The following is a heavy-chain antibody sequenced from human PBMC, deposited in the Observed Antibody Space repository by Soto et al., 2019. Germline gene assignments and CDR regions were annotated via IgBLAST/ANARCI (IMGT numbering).Heavy chain of an antibody. J-gene: IGHJ4*02. CDR1: GFTVSRYY. CDR2: IYSGGST. D-gene: IGHD4-17*01. CDR3: ARVANDYGFDY. Sequence: EVQLVESGGGLVQPGGSLRLSCTASGFTVSRYYMSWVRQAPGKGLEWVSVIYSGGSTYYADSVKGRFTISRDNSKNTLYLQMNSLRADDTAVYYCARVANDYGFDYWGQGTLVTVSS. V-gene: IGHV3-66*01.